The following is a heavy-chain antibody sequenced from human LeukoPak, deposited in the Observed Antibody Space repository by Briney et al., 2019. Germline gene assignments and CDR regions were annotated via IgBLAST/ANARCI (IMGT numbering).Heavy chain of an antibody. CDR3: AKGGWFGELMPFDY. D-gene: IGHD3-10*01. V-gene: IGHV3-53*01. CDR2: IYSGGST. J-gene: IGHJ4*02. CDR1: GFTVSSNY. Sequence: TGGSLRLSCAASGFTVSSNYMSWVRQAPGKGLEWVSVIYSGGSTYYADSVKGRFTISRDNSKNTLYLQMNSLRAEDTAVYYCAKGGWFGELMPFDYWGQGTLVTVSS.